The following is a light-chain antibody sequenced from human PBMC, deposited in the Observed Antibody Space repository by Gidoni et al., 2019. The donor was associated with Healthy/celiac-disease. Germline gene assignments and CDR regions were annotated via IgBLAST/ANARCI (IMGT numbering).Light chain of an antibody. CDR2: GAS. V-gene: IGKV3-20*01. Sequence: EIVLTQSPVTLSLSRGESATLSCRDSQSVSSSYLAWYQQKPGQAPRLLIYGASSRATGIPDRCSGSGSGTDFTISISRLEPEDFAVYYCQQYGQAFGQGTKVEIK. CDR3: QQYGQA. J-gene: IGKJ1*01. CDR1: QSVSSSY.